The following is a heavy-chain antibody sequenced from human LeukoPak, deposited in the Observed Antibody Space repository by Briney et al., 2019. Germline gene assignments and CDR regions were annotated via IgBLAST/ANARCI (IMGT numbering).Heavy chain of an antibody. V-gene: IGHV3-30*18. J-gene: IGHJ4*02. CDR1: GFTFSSYG. CDR2: ISYDGSNK. D-gene: IGHD6-19*01. Sequence: GRSLRLSCAASGFTFSSYGMHWVRQAPGKGLEWVAVISYDGSNKYYADSVKGRFTISRDNSKNTLYLQMNSLRAEDTAVYYCAKDPVKRGIAVAGEFDYWGQGTLVTVSS. CDR3: AKDPVKRGIAVAGEFDY.